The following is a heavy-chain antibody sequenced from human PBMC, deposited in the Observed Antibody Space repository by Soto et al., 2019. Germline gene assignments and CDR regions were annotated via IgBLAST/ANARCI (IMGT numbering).Heavy chain of an antibody. CDR3: AHRAGLGYDH. CDR1: GISLSTSGVG. J-gene: IGHJ4*02. D-gene: IGHD3-22*01. CDR2: IYWDDDK. V-gene: IGHV2-5*02. Sequence: QITLKESGPTLVKPTQTLKLTCTFSGISLSTSGVGVGWIRQPPGKALEWLALIYWDDDKRFRPSLQSRLTITKDTSKNQVVLTMTNMYLVDTATYYCAHRAGLGYDHWGQSTNVTVSS.